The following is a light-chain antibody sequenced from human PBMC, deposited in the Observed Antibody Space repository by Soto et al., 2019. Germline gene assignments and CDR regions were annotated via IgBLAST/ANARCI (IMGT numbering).Light chain of an antibody. Sequence: DIQMTQSPSTLSASLGDTVTITRRACVSISSWLAWYQEKPGKAPNLLIYDASSLESGVPSRFSGSGSGTEFTLTISSLQPDDFATYYCQDYSPYSWTFGQGTKVDI. CDR2: DAS. V-gene: IGKV1-5*01. J-gene: IGKJ1*01. CDR3: QDYSPYSWT. CDR1: VSISSW.